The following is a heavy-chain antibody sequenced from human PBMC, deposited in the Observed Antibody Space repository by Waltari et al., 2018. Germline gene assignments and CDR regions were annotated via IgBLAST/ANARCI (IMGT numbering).Heavy chain of an antibody. Sequence: QVQLVQSGAAVKKPGSSVKVSCKASGGTFSSYAISWVRQAPGQGLEWMGGITPICGTANYAQKFQGRVTITADESTSTAYMELSSLRSEDTAVYYCARDGKTHGGQYGSGSYYNGKYGMDVWGQGTTVTVSS. CDR2: ITPICGTA. CDR1: GGTFSSYA. CDR3: ARDGKTHGGQYGSGSYYNGKYGMDV. D-gene: IGHD3-10*01. J-gene: IGHJ6*02. V-gene: IGHV1-69*01.